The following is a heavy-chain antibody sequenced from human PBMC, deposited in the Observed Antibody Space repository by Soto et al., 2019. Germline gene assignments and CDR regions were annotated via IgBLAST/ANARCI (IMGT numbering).Heavy chain of an antibody. CDR2: ISAFNGNT. Sequence: QDQLVQSGAEVKKPGASVTVSCKASGYSFTNYGVTWVRQAPGQGLGWMGWISAFNGNTHYAQNLQGRVTMTTDASTSTASMELRSLRSDDTAAYYWVRDRGVAPPVAGNTHYYYYMDVWGKGTTVTVSS. V-gene: IGHV1-18*01. J-gene: IGHJ6*03. CDR1: GYSFTNYG. CDR3: VRDRGVAPPVAGNTHYYYYMDV. D-gene: IGHD6-19*01.